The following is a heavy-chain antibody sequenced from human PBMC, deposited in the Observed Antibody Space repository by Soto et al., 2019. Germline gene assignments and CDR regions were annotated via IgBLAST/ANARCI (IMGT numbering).Heavy chain of an antibody. CDR1: GFTFSSYS. CDR3: ARITMVRGANADY. D-gene: IGHD3-10*01. Sequence: GGSLRLSCAASGFTFSSYSMNWVRQAPGKGLEWVSSISSSSSYIYYADSVKGRFTISRDNAKNSLYLQMNSLRAEDTAVYYCARITMVRGANADYRGQGTLVTVSS. CDR2: ISSSSSYI. J-gene: IGHJ4*02. V-gene: IGHV3-21*01.